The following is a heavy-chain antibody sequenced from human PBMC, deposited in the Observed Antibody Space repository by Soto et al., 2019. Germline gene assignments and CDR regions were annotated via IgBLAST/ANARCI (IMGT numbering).Heavy chain of an antibody. Sequence: QVQLVESGGGVVQPGRSLRLSCAASGFTFSSYGMHWVRQAPGKGLEWVAVIWYDVSNKYYADSVKGRFTISRDNSKNTLYLQMNSLRAEDTAVYYCARGDYYDSSGYYYGLDYWGQGTLVTVSS. V-gene: IGHV3-33*01. J-gene: IGHJ4*02. CDR2: IWYDVSNK. D-gene: IGHD3-22*01. CDR1: GFTFSSYG. CDR3: ARGDYYDSSGYYYGLDY.